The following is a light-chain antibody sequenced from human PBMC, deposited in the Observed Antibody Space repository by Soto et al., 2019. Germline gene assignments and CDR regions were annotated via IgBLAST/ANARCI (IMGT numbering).Light chain of an antibody. CDR1: QTISSY. CDR2: AAS. J-gene: IGKJ2*01. V-gene: IGKV1-39*01. Sequence: DLQMTQSPSSLSASVGDRVTITCRASQTISSYLNWYQQKPGKAPKLLIYAASSLQSGVPSRFSGSGSGTDFTLTTSSLQPEDFATYYCQQSHSIPYTFGQGTKLEIK. CDR3: QQSHSIPYT.